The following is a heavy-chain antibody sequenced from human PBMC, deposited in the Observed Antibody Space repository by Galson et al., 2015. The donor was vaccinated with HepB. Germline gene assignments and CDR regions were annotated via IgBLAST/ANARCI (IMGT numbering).Heavy chain of an antibody. CDR2: INTNTGNP. V-gene: IGHV7-4-1*02. D-gene: IGHD7-27*01. CDR3: ARGSQAPDWGRVVFDI. J-gene: IGHJ3*02. Sequence: SVKVSCKASGYTFTSYAMNWVRRAPGQGLEWMGWINTNTGNPTYAQGFTGRFVFSLDTSVSTAYLQISSLEAEDTAVYYCARGSQAPDWGRVVFDIWGQGTMVTVSS. CDR1: GYTFTSYA.